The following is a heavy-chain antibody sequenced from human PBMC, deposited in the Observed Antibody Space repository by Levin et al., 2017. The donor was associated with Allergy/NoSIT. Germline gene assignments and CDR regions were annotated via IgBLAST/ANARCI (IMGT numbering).Heavy chain of an antibody. V-gene: IGHV4-38-2*02. CDR2: INHSGST. D-gene: IGHD3-3*01. Sequence: PSETLSLTCTVSGYSISSNYYWGWIRQPPGKGLEWIGSINHSGSTYYNPSLKSRVTISVDTSKNQFSLKLSSVTAADTAVYYCARDHRFLEWLLWGQGTLVTVSS. CDR3: ARDHRFLEWLL. CDR1: GYSISSNYY. J-gene: IGHJ4*02.